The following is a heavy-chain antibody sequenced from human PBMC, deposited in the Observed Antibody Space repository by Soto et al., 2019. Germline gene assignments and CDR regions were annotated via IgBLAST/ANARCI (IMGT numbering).Heavy chain of an antibody. CDR3: ARDLGYYDSSGRRSAFDI. Sequence: GGSLRLSCAASGFTFSSYSMNWVRQAPGKGLEWVSSISSSSSYIYYADTVKGRFTISRDNAKNSLYLQMNSLRAEDTAVYYCARDLGYYDSSGRRSAFDIWGQGTMVTVSS. D-gene: IGHD3-22*01. J-gene: IGHJ3*02. V-gene: IGHV3-21*01. CDR1: GFTFSSYS. CDR2: ISSSSSYI.